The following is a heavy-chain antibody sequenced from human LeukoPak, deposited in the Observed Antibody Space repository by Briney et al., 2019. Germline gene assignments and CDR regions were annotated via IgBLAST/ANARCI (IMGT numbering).Heavy chain of an antibody. J-gene: IGHJ4*02. D-gene: IGHD6-19*01. Sequence: PGGSLRLSCAASGFTFSNYAMSWVGQAPGKGLEWVSTISGSGGSTYYADSVKGRFTISRDNSKNTLYLQMSSLRAEDTAVYYCAKQSSRWYLFDYWGQGTLVTVSS. CDR1: GFTFSNYA. CDR3: AKQSSRWYLFDY. CDR2: ISGSGGST. V-gene: IGHV3-23*01.